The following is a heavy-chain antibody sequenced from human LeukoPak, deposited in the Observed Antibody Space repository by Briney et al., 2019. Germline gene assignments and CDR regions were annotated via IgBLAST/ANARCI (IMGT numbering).Heavy chain of an antibody. CDR1: GGSISSSSYY. CDR2: IYYSGST. V-gene: IGHV4-61*01. J-gene: IGHJ4*02. Sequence: PSETLSLTCTVSGGSISSSSYYWSWIRQPPGKGLEWIGYIYYSGSTNYNPSLKSRVTISVDTSKNQFSLKLSSVTAADTAVYYCARWGQLWWFDYWGQGTLVTVSS. CDR3: ARWGQLWWFDY. D-gene: IGHD5-18*01.